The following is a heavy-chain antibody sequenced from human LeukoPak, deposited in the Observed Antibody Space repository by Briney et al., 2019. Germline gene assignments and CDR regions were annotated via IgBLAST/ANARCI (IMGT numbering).Heavy chain of an antibody. CDR2: TYYRSKLYN. Sequence: SQTLSLTCALSGDSVSSNSAAWNWIRQSPSRGLEWLGRTYYRSKLYNDYAVSVKSRITINVDTSKNQFSLQLNSVTPEDAAVYYCAREQEQQLLWAWFDPWGQGTLVTVSS. J-gene: IGHJ5*02. CDR1: GDSVSSNSAA. D-gene: IGHD2-2*01. CDR3: AREQEQQLLWAWFDP. V-gene: IGHV6-1*01.